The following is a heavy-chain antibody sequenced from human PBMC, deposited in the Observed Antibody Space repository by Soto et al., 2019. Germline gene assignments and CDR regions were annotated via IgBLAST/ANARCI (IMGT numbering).Heavy chain of an antibody. CDR1: GFTFSDYY. Sequence: GGSLRLSCAASGFTFSDYYMSWIRQAPGKGLEWVSYISSSGSTIYYADSVKGRFTISRDNAKNSLYLQMNSLRAEDTAVYYCARDRRAKESDAFDIWGQGTMVTVSS. V-gene: IGHV3-11*01. J-gene: IGHJ3*02. CDR3: ARDRRAKESDAFDI. CDR2: ISSSGSTI.